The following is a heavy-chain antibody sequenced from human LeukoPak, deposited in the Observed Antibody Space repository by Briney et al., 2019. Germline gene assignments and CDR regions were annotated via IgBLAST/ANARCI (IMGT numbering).Heavy chain of an antibody. J-gene: IGHJ5*02. Sequence: GGSLRLSCAASGFTFSTYPMHWVRQAPGKGLEWVAVMSFDGDSEYYSDSVRGRFTVSRDNAKSTLYLQMNSLRPEDTAVYFCARDNSVRDEAWWFYPWGQGTLVTVSS. V-gene: IGHV3-30-3*01. CDR2: MSFDGDSE. CDR3: ARDNSVRDEAWWFYP. CDR1: GFTFSTYP. D-gene: IGHD5-24*01.